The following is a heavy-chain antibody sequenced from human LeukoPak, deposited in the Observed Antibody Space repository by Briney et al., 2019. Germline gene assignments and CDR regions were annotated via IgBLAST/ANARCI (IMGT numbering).Heavy chain of an antibody. Sequence: GGSLRLSCAASGFTFSSYGMNWVRQAPGKGLEWVSSISSSSSYIYYADSVKGRFTISRDNAKNSLYLQMNSLRAEDTAVYYCARAPLREQLDYWGQGTLVTVSS. CDR1: GFTFSSYG. CDR2: ISSSSSYI. D-gene: IGHD1/OR15-1a*01. J-gene: IGHJ4*02. V-gene: IGHV3-21*01. CDR3: ARAPLREQLDY.